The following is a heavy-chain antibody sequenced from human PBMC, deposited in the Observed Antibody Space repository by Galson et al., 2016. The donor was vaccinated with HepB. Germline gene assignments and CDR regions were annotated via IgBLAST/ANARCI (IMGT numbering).Heavy chain of an antibody. CDR2: INPSGGTS. V-gene: IGHV1-46*02. CDR3: ARGGAGSGYHLDY. J-gene: IGHJ4*02. D-gene: IGHD3-22*01. CDR1: GYTFNNFY. Sequence: SVKVSCKASGYTFNNFYMHWVRQAPGQGLDWMGKINPSGGTSNYAQKFQGRVTMTRDTSTSIVYMELSSLRSEDTAVYYCARGGAGSGYHLDYWGQGTLVTVSS.